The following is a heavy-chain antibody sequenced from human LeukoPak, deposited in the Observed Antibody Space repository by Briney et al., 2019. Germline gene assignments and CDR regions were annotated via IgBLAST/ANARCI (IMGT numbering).Heavy chain of an antibody. Sequence: SETLSLTCTVSGGSISSYYWSWLRQPPGKGLEWIGYIYYSGSTNYNPSLKSRVTISVDTSKNQFSLKLSSVTAADTAVYYCARATMVRGVRGAFDIWGQGTMVTVSS. D-gene: IGHD3-10*01. CDR1: GGSISSYY. CDR3: ARATMVRGVRGAFDI. V-gene: IGHV4-59*01. CDR2: IYYSGST. J-gene: IGHJ3*02.